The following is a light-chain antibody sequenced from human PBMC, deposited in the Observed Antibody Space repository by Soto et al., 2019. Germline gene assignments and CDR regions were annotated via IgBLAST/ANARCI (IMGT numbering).Light chain of an antibody. CDR1: QSISFW. CDR3: QQYNSYSSMYT. V-gene: IGKV1-5*01. Sequence: DIQMTQSPSTLSASVGDRVTITCRASQSISFWLSWYQQKPGKAPKLLIYDASSLESGVPSRFSGSGSGTECTLTISSLQPDDFAPHYCQQYNSYSSMYTFGPGTKLELK. J-gene: IGKJ2*01. CDR2: DAS.